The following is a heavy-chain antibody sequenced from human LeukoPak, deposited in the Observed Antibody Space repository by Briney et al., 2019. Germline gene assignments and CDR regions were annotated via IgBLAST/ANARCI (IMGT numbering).Heavy chain of an antibody. CDR2: ISSTTTIT. CDR1: GFTFSSYA. D-gene: IGHD6-19*01. CDR3: VAGTELVH. Sequence: SGGSLRLSCAASGFTFSSYAMHWVRQAPGKGLEWISYISSTTTITYYADSVKGRFTISRDNAKNSLYLQMNSLRDEATAVYYCVAGTELVHWGQGTLVTVSS. V-gene: IGHV3-48*02. J-gene: IGHJ4*02.